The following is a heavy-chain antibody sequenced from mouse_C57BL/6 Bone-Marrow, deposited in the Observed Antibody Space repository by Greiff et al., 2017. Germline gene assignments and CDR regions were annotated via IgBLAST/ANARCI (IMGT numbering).Heavy chain of an antibody. CDR2: ISDGGSYT. V-gene: IGHV5-4*01. D-gene: IGHD1-1*01. CDR3: ARDRRGSSCDPAWFAY. Sequence: DVQLVESGGGLVKPGGSLKLSCAASGFTFSSYAMSWVRQTPEKRLEWVATISDGGSYTYYPDNVKGRFTISRDNAKNNLYLQMSHLKSEDTAMYDCARDRRGSSCDPAWFAYWGQGTLVTVSA. J-gene: IGHJ3*01. CDR1: GFTFSSYA.